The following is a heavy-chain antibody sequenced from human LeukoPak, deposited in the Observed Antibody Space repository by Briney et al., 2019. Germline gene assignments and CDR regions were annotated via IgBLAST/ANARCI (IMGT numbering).Heavy chain of an antibody. J-gene: IGHJ4*02. Sequence: ASVKVSCKASGYTFTGYYMHWVRQAPGQGLEWMGWINPNSGGTNYAQKFQGRVTMTRSTSISTAYMELSSLRSEDTAVYYCARDGMITFGGVIGVFDYWGQGTLVTVSS. CDR3: ARDGMITFGGVIGVFDY. CDR2: INPNSGGT. CDR1: GYTFTGYY. V-gene: IGHV1-2*02. D-gene: IGHD3-16*02.